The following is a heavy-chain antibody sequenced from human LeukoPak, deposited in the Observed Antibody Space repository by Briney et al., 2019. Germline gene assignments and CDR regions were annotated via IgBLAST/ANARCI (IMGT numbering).Heavy chain of an antibody. CDR3: ASLSSIGAFDY. Sequence: SETLSLTCNVSGGSISNSHYYWGWIRQPPGKGLEWIGSVYYSGSTDYNPSLKSRVTISVDTSKNQFSLKLSSVTAADTAVYYCASLSSIGAFDYWGQGTLVTVSS. D-gene: IGHD6-6*01. V-gene: IGHV4-39*07. CDR2: VYYSGST. J-gene: IGHJ4*02. CDR1: GGSISNSHYY.